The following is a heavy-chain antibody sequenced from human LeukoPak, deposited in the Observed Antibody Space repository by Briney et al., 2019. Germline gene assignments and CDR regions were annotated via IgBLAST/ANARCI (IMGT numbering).Heavy chain of an antibody. J-gene: IGHJ4*02. V-gene: IGHV3-23*01. CDR2: ISGSGGST. CDR3: AKDQGGITMIVVVIYYFDY. CDR1: GFTFSSYA. D-gene: IGHD3-22*01. Sequence: GGSLRLSCAASGFTFSSYAMSWVRRAPGKGLEWVSAISGSGGSTYYADSVKGRFTISRDNSKNTLYLQMNSLRAEDTAVYYCAKDQGGITMIVVVIYYFDYWGQGTLVTVSS.